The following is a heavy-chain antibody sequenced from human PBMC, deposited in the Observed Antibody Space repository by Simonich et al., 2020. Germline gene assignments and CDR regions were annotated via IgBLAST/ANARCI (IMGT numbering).Heavy chain of an antibody. CDR1: GFTVSSNY. V-gene: IGHV3-53*01. Sequence: EVQLVESGGGLIQPGGSLRLSCAASGFTVSSNYMSWVRQAPGKGWWWVSVIYSGGSQYYADSVKGRCTISRDNSKNTLYLQINSLRAEDTAVYYCARWTATGYYFDYWGQGTLVTVSS. D-gene: IGHD1-1*01. CDR3: ARWTATGYYFDY. J-gene: IGHJ4*02. CDR2: IYSGGSQ.